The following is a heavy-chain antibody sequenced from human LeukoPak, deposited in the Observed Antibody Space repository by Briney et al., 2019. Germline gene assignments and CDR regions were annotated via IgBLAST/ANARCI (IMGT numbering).Heavy chain of an antibody. J-gene: IGHJ4*02. V-gene: IGHV3-23*01. CDR3: GKDWKLDY. CDR2: ISDNGGDR. Sequence: QAGGSLRLSCAASGFTFNNYPMSWVRQAPGKGLEWVSAISDNGGDRKYADSVKGRFTISRDNSKSTLFLQMNSLRVEDTAIHYCGKDWKLDYWGQGALVTVSS. D-gene: IGHD1-1*01. CDR1: GFTFNNYP.